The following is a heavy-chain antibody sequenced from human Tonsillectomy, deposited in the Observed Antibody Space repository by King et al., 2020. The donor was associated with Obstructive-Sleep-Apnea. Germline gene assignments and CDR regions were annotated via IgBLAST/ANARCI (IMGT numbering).Heavy chain of an antibody. CDR1: GGSFNSTSYY. CDR2: IYYSGST. Sequence: QLQESGPGLVKPSETLSLTCTVSGGSFNSTSYYWGWIRQPPGKGLEWIGRIYYSGSTYYNPSLKSRVTISVDTSKNQFSLRLNSVTAADTARYYCARDAAAGYYYYGMDVWGPGTTVTVSS. V-gene: IGHV4-39*07. D-gene: IGHD6-13*01. CDR3: ARDAAAGYYYYGMDV. J-gene: IGHJ6*02.